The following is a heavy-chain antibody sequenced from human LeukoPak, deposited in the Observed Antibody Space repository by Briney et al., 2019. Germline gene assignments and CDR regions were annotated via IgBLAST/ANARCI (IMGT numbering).Heavy chain of an antibody. J-gene: IGHJ5*02. CDR2: XXXXXXT. CDR3: AREALVPTSRIHCSSTSCHRGRPKNWFDP. D-gene: IGHD2-2*01. Sequence: SETLSLTCAVYGGSFSGYYWSWIRQPPGKGLXXXXXXXXXXXTXHNPSLTSRVTISVDTSKNQFSLKLSSVTSADTAVYYCAREALVPTSRIHCSSTSCHRGRPKNWFDPWGQGTLVTVSS. CDR1: GGSFSGYY. V-gene: IGHV4-34*01.